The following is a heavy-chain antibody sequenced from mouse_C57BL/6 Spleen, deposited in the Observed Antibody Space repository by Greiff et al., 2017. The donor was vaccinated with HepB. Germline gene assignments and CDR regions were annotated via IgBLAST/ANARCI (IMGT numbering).Heavy chain of an antibody. CDR1: GYTFTSYW. D-gene: IGHD1-1*01. CDR2: IDPSDSYT. CDR3: ARPTTVVLDY. Sequence: QVQLQQPGAELVRPGTSVKLSCKASGYTFTSYWMHWVKQRPGQGLEWIGVIDPSDSYTNYNQKFKGKATLTVDTSSSTAYMQLSSLTSEDSAVYYCARPTTVVLDYWGQGTTLTVSS. V-gene: IGHV1-59*01. J-gene: IGHJ2*01.